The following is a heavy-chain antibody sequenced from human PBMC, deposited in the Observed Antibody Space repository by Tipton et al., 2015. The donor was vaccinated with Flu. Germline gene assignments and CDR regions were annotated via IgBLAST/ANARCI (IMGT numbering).Heavy chain of an antibody. CDR2: IDRAGSSI. D-gene: IGHD2-8*01. CDR3: ARWEWGTAPL. Sequence: SLRLSCAASGFTFNNYWMHWVRQATGKGPVWVSRIDRAGSSITYADSVKGRFTISRDNAKNTLYLQMNSLRAEDTAVYYCARWEWGTAPLWGQGTLVTVSS. CDR1: GFTFNNYW. V-gene: IGHV3-74*01. J-gene: IGHJ4*02.